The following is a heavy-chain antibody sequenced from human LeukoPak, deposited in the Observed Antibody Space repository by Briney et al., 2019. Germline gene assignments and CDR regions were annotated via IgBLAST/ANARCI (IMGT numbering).Heavy chain of an antibody. Sequence: PWETLSLTCTVSGYSISRGYYWGWIRQPPGKGMEWIGSIYHSGSTYYNPSLKSRVTISVDTSKNQFSLKLSSVTAADTAVCYCASDPDSSSWVDVRGKGTTVTVSS. CDR2: IYHSGST. J-gene: IGHJ6*04. V-gene: IGHV4-38-2*02. D-gene: IGHD6-13*01. CDR3: ASDPDSSSWVDV. CDR1: GYSISRGYY.